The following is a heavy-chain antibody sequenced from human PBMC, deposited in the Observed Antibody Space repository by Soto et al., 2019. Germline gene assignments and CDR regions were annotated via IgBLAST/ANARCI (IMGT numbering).Heavy chain of an antibody. J-gene: IGHJ3*02. Sequence: EVQLLESGGGLVQPGGSLRLSCVASGFTLSTYAMSWVRQAPGKGLEWVSGITGSGGSTYYADSVKGRFTISRDNSKSKLYLHMNSLRAEDTAVYYCVKHWGNPSRAIDIWGQGTMVTVSS. CDR1: GFTLSTYA. CDR2: ITGSGGST. V-gene: IGHV3-23*01. CDR3: VKHWGNPSRAIDI. D-gene: IGHD7-27*01.